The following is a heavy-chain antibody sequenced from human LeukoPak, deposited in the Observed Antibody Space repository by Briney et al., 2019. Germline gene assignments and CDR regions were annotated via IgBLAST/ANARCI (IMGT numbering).Heavy chain of an antibody. J-gene: IGHJ5*02. D-gene: IGHD2-15*01. V-gene: IGHV3-23*01. CDR1: RFTFRDYS. Sequence: GGSLRLSCAASRFTFRDYSMTWVRQAPGKGLEWVSNIRSNGRDTYYTDSVKGRFTISRDNSKNTLYLEMNNLRAGDTAVYYCAKGGYTTWFDPWGQGTLVTVSS. CDR3: AKGGYTTWFDP. CDR2: IRSNGRDT.